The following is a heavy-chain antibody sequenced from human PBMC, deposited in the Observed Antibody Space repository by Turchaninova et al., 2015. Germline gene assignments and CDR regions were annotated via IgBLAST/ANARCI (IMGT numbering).Heavy chain of an antibody. J-gene: IGHJ4*02. CDR2: IGRNGDST. D-gene: IGHD6-19*01. CDR3: ARGSGSSGWFDWYAY. Sequence: EVQLVESGGGLVQPGGSLRLSCAASGFTFSTYAMHWVRQAPGKGLEYVSAIGRNGDSTYYANSVKGRFTISRDNSKNTVYLQMGSLRVEDMAVYYCARGSGSSGWFDWYAYWGQGTLVTVSS. CDR1: GFTFSTYA. V-gene: IGHV3-64*01.